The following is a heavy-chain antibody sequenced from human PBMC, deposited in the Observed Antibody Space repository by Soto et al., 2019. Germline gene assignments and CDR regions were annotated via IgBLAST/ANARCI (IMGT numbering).Heavy chain of an antibody. D-gene: IGHD2-15*01. CDR2: IIPIFGTA. J-gene: IGHJ4*02. CDR1: GGTFSSYA. V-gene: IGHV1-69*13. CDR3: AGYCSGGSCTIQLLPGPFDY. Sequence: GASVKVSCKASGGTFSSYAISWVRQAPGQGLEWMGGIIPIFGTANYAQKFQGRVTITADESTSTAYMELSSLRSEDTAVYYCAGYCSGGSCTIQLLPGPFDYWGQGTLVTVPQ.